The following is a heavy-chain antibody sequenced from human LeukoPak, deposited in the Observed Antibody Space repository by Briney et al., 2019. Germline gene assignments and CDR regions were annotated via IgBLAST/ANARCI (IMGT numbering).Heavy chain of an antibody. J-gene: IGHJ2*01. V-gene: IGHV3-23*01. Sequence: GGSLRLSCAASGFTFSSYAMSCVRQAPGKGLEWVSAISGSGGSTYYADSVKGRFTISRDNSKNTLYLQMNSLRAEDTAVYYCAKEIYYDSGDGWYFDLWGRGTLVTVSS. D-gene: IGHD3-22*01. CDR2: ISGSGGST. CDR3: AKEIYYDSGDGWYFDL. CDR1: GFTFSSYA.